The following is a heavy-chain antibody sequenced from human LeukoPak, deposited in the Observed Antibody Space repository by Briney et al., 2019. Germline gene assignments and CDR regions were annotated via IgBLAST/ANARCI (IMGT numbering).Heavy chain of an antibody. CDR3: ARDQNWLLDF. V-gene: IGHV4-4*07. J-gene: IGHJ4*02. D-gene: IGHD1-1*01. CDR2: IYTSGST. CDR1: GGSISSYY. Sequence: PSETLSLTCTVSGGSISSYYWSWIRQPAGKGLEWIGRIYTSGSTNYNPSLTSRVTMSVDTSTNQLSLRLSSVTAADTAVYYCARDQNWLLDFWGQGTLVTVSS.